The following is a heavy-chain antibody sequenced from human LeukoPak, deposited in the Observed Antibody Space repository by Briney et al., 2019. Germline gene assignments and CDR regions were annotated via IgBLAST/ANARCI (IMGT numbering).Heavy chain of an antibody. Sequence: GGSLRLSCAASGFTFSSYAMSWVRQAPEKGLEWVSTISGSGGGTYYADSVKGRITISRDDSKSTLYLQMNSLRAEDTAVYYCAKDLGRYRNNYFDCWGQGTLITVSS. J-gene: IGHJ4*02. CDR1: GFTFSSYA. D-gene: IGHD1-26*01. CDR2: ISGSGGGT. CDR3: AKDLGRYRNNYFDC. V-gene: IGHV3-23*01.